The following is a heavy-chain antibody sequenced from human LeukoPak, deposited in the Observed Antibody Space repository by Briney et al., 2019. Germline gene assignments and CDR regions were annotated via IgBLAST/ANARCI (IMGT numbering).Heavy chain of an antibody. CDR3: ARIPTYDSSGYYYENDDY. V-gene: IGHV1-69*05. CDR2: IIPIFGTA. CDR1: GGTFSSYA. Sequence: GASVKVSCKASGGTFSSYAISWVRQAPGQGREWMGGIIPIFGTANYAQKFQGRVTITTDESTSTAYMVLSSLRSEDTAVYYCARIPTYDSSGYYYENDDYWGKGTLVPVSS. D-gene: IGHD3-22*01. J-gene: IGHJ4*02.